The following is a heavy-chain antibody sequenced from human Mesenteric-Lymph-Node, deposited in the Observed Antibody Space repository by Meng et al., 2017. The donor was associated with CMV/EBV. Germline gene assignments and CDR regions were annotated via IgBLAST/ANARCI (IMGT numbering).Heavy chain of an antibody. CDR2: IYYSGNT. CDR3: ARVKSSSWYLGFDY. CDR1: GGSISSYY. D-gene: IGHD6-13*01. V-gene: IGHV4-59*01. Sequence: SETLSLTCTVSGGSISSYYWSWIRQPPGKGLEWIGYIYYSGNTNYNPSLKSRVTISVDTSKNQFSLKLSSVTAADTAVYYCARVKSSSWYLGFDYWGQGTLVTVSS. J-gene: IGHJ4*02.